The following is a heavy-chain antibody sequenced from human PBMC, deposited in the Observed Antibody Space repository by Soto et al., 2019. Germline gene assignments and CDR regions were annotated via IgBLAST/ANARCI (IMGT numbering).Heavy chain of an antibody. V-gene: IGHV3-30-3*01. CDR2: ISSDGSNK. J-gene: IGHJ4*02. Sequence: QVQLVESGGGVVQPGRSLRLSCAASGFTFSSYAMHWVRQAPGKGLEWLAVISSDGSNKYYADSVKGRFTISRDDSKNTLELQMIRLRAEDTAVYYCERGRNRRGSGGSCYFDYWGQGTLVTVSS. CDR3: ERGRNRRGSGGSCYFDY. D-gene: IGHD1-26*01. CDR1: GFTFSSYA.